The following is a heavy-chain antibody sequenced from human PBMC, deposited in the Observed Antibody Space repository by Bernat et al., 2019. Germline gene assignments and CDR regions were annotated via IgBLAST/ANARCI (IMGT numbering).Heavy chain of an antibody. CDR3: AKTLLPLPYCGGDCYSGIVDY. Sequence: QLQLQESGPGLVKPSETLSLTCTVSGGSISSSSYYWGWIRQPPGKGLEWIGSIYYSGSTYYNPSLKSRVTISVDTSKNQFSLKLSSVTAADTAVYYCAKTLLPLPYCGGDCYSGIVDYWGQGTLVTVSS. D-gene: IGHD2-21*02. CDR2: IYYSGST. V-gene: IGHV4-39*01. CDR1: GGSISSSSYY. J-gene: IGHJ4*02.